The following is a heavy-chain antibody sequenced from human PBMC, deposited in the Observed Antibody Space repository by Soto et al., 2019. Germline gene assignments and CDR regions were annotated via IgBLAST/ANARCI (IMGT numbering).Heavy chain of an antibody. D-gene: IGHD6-13*01. CDR1: GFTFSSYS. Sequence: EVQLVESGGGLVQPGGSLRLSCAASGFTFSSYSMNWVRQAPGKGLEWVSYISSSSSTIYYADSVKGRFTISRDNAKNSLYLQMNSLRDEDTAVYYCATDQVAAAGTYYYGMDVWGQGTTVTVSS. CDR3: ATDQVAAAGTYYYGMDV. V-gene: IGHV3-48*02. J-gene: IGHJ6*02. CDR2: ISSSSSTI.